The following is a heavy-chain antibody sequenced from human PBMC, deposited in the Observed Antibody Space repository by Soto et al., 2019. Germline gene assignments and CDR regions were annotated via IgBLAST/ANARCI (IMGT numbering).Heavy chain of an antibody. J-gene: IGHJ4*02. CDR1: GGSISNHY. CDR3: TRANWYSEY. D-gene: IGHD7-27*01. Sequence: QVQLQESGPGLVKPLETLSLTCTVSGGSISNHYWSWIRQPPGKGLEWIGYIYYNGNTNYNPSLNSRVTMSVDTSKNQISLKLSSVTAADTAVYYCTRANWYSEYWGQGTVVTVSS. V-gene: IGHV4-59*11. CDR2: IYYNGNT.